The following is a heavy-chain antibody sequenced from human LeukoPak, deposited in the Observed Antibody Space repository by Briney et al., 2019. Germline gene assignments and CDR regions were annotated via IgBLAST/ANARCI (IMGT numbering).Heavy chain of an antibody. D-gene: IGHD3-3*02. CDR2: IKQDGSEK. CDR3: ARDLAGDPFDY. CDR1: GFTFSSYW. Sequence: GGSLRLSCAASGFTFSSYWMSWVRQAPGKGLEWVANIKQDGSEKYYVDSVKGRFTISRDNAKSSLYLQMNSLRAEDTAVYYCARDLAGDPFDYWGQGTLVTVSS. J-gene: IGHJ4*02. V-gene: IGHV3-7*01.